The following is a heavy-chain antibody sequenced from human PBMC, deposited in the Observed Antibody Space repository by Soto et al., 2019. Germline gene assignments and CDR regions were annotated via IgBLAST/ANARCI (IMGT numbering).Heavy chain of an antibody. CDR3: AKDGFYMGVVVIESDAFDI. CDR1: GFTFSSYA. J-gene: IGHJ3*02. D-gene: IGHD3-22*01. Sequence: EVPLLESGGGLVQPGGSLRLSCAASGFTFSSYAMSWVRQAPGKGLEWVSAISGSGGSTYYADSVKGRFTISRDNSKNTLYLQMNSLRAEDTAVYYCAKDGFYMGVVVIESDAFDIWGQGTMVTVSS. CDR2: ISGSGGST. V-gene: IGHV3-23*01.